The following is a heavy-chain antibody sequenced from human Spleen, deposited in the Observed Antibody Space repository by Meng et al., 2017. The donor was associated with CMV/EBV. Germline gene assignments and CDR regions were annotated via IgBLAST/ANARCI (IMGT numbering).Heavy chain of an antibody. CDR1: GYTFTTYG. CDR2: ISPNSGGT. CDR3: ARDRGLRGYYFDY. Sequence: ASVKVSCKASGYTFTTYGITWVRQAPGQGLEWMGWISPNSGGTNYAQKFQGRVTMTRDTSISTAYMELSRLRSDDTAVYYCARDRGLRGYYFDYWGQGTLVTVSS. D-gene: IGHD4-17*01. J-gene: IGHJ4*02. V-gene: IGHV1-2*02.